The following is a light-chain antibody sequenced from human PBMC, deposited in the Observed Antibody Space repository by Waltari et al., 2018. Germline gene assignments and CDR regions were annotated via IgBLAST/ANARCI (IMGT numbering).Light chain of an antibody. CDR3: AAWDDSLNGWV. CDR2: SNN. Sequence: SVLTQPPSASGTPGQRVTISCSGSSHNIGSNTVNWYQQLPGTAPKLLIYSNNQRPSGVPDRFSGSKSGTSASLAISGLQSEDEADYYCAAWDDSLNGWVFGGGTKLTVL. CDR1: SHNIGSNT. V-gene: IGLV1-44*01. J-gene: IGLJ3*02.